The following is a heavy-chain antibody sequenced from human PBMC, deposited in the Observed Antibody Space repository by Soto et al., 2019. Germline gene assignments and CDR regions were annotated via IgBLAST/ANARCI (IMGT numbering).Heavy chain of an antibody. Sequence: QVQLVESGGGVVQPGRSLRLSCAASGFTFSTHAMHWVRQAPGKGLECVAIVSSDGSNKYYADSVKGRFTISRDNSKNTLYLQMSGLTPEDKAFYYCARDQTGITTAGGGRIDRWGQGTLVTVSS. CDR3: ARDQTGITTAGGGRIDR. V-gene: IGHV3-30-3*01. D-gene: IGHD6-13*01. CDR1: GFTFSTHA. CDR2: VSSDGSNK. J-gene: IGHJ5*02.